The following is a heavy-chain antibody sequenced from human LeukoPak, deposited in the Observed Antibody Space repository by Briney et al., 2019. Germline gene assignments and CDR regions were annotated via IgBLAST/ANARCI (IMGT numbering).Heavy chain of an antibody. Sequence: GSLKIPCKGSGYSFTSYWIGWVRRMPGKGLEWMGIIYPGDSDTRYSPSFQGQVTIPADKSISTAYLQLSSLKASDTAMYYCARPRGRRHYWYFDLWGRGTLVTVSS. CDR3: ARPRGRRHYWYFDL. D-gene: IGHD3-16*01. CDR2: IYPGDSDT. J-gene: IGHJ2*01. V-gene: IGHV5-51*01. CDR1: GYSFTSYW.